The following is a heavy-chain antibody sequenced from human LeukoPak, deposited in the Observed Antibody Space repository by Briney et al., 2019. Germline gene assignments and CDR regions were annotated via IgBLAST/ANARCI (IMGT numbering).Heavy chain of an antibody. J-gene: IGHJ3*02. V-gene: IGHV3-21*01. CDR2: ISSSSSYI. CDR3: ARSSDSSSWYNGDGFDI. Sequence: GGCLRLSCAASEFTFSSYSMNWVRQAPGKGLEWVSSISSSSSYIYYADSVKGRFTISRDNAKSSVFLQMNSLRAQDAAVYYCARSSDSSSWYNGDGFDIWGQGTMVTVSS. D-gene: IGHD6-13*01. CDR1: EFTFSSYS.